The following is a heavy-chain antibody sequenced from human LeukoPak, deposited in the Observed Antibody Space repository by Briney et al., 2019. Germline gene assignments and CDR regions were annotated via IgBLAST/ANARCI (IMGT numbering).Heavy chain of an antibody. CDR2: ISSSSSYI. CDR1: GFTFSSYN. D-gene: IGHD3-9*01. J-gene: IGHJ4*02. Sequence: GGSLRLSCAASGFTFSSYNMNWVRQAPGKGLEWVSSISSSSSYIYYADSVKGRFTISRDNAKNSLHLQMNSLRAEDTAVYYCAAGRAGHFDWLYREYYFDYWGQGTRVTVSS. CDR3: AAGRAGHFDWLYREYYFDY. V-gene: IGHV3-21*01.